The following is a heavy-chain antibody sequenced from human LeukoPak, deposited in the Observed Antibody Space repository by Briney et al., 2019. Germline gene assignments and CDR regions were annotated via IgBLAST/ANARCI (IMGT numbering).Heavy chain of an antibody. CDR1: GYTFTSYA. D-gene: IGHD3-16*01. V-gene: IGHV1-3*01. CDR3: ARDWGNAYAPLYFQQ. Sequence: ASVKVSCKASGYTFTSYAMHWVRQAPGQRLEWMGWINAGNDNAKYSQQFQGRLTITRDTSASTVYMELNSLRFEDTAVYYCARDWGNAYAPLYFQQWGQGTLVTVSS. J-gene: IGHJ1*01. CDR2: INAGNDNA.